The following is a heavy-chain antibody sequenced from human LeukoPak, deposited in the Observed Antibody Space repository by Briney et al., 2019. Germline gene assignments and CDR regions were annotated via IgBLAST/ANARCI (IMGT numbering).Heavy chain of an antibody. CDR3: ARVGGDDSTGHYSVDY. V-gene: IGHV4-38-2*01. D-gene: IGHD3-22*01. CDR1: GYSITSTYW. Sequence: SGTLSLTCAVSGYSITSTYWWGWIRQTPGRGLEWIGSLHHSGSTSYSPSPKSRVTISVDTSKNQFSLRLSSMTAADTAVYYCARVGGDDSTGHYSVDYWGQGTLVTVSS. CDR2: LHHSGST. J-gene: IGHJ4*02.